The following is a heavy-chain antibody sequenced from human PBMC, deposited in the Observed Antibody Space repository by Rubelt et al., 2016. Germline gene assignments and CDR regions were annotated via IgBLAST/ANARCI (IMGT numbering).Heavy chain of an antibody. J-gene: IGHJ4*02. V-gene: IGHV4-34*01. CDR1: GGSFSGYY. Sequence: QVQLQQWGAGLLKPSETLSLTCAVYGGSFSGYYWSWIRQPPGKGLEWIGEINHRGSTNYNPSLKSRVTISVDTSKNQFSLKLSSVTAADTAVYYCARRPITISIKFDYWGQGTLVTVSS. D-gene: IGHD3-3*01. CDR2: INHRGST. CDR3: ARRPITISIKFDY.